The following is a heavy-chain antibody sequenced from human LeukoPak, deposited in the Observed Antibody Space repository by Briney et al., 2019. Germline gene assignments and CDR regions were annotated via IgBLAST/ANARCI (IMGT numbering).Heavy chain of an antibody. CDR2: ITGSGDGT. D-gene: IGHD3-10*01. CDR3: VKGFVHPTYYFDY. CDR1: GFTFSSYA. Sequence: GGSLRLSCAASGFTFSSYAMMWVRQAPGQRLEWISSITGSGDGTYYADSVRGRFTISRVNSDNTLYLQVNSLRAEDTAVYFCVKGFVHPTYYFDYWGQGTLVTVSS. J-gene: IGHJ4*02. V-gene: IGHV3-23*01.